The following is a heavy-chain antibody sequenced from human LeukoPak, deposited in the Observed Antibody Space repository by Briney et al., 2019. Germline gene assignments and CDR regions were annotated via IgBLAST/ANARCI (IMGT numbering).Heavy chain of an antibody. Sequence: PSETLSLTCTVSGGSISSSNYYWGWIRQPPGKGLEWIGSIYYSGSTYYNPSLKSRVTISVDTSKNQFSLKLSSVTAADTAVYCCARLDGYCSGGSCYSVSFVDPWGQGTLVTVSS. CDR2: IYYSGST. J-gene: IGHJ5*02. D-gene: IGHD2-15*01. CDR1: GGSISSSNYY. CDR3: ARLDGYCSGGSCYSVSFVDP. V-gene: IGHV4-39*01.